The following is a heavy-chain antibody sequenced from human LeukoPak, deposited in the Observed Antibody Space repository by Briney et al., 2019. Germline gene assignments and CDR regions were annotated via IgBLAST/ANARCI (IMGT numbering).Heavy chain of an antibody. V-gene: IGHV4-59*01. CDR2: IYYSGST. D-gene: IGHD1-14*01. CDR3: ARDRKYYYHMDV. Sequence: PSETLSLTCTVSGGSISSYYWSWIRQPPGKGLEWIGYIYYSGSTNYNPSLKSRVTISVDTSKNQFSLKLSSVTAADTAVYYCARDRKYYYHMDVWGKGTTVTVSS. J-gene: IGHJ6*03. CDR1: GGSISSYY.